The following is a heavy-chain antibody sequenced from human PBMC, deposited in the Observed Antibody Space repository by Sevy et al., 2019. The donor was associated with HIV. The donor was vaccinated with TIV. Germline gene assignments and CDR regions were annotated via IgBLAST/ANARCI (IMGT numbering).Heavy chain of an antibody. J-gene: IGHJ5*02. CDR1: GYNFY. V-gene: IGHV1-2*06. D-gene: IGHD6-19*01. CDR2: VTPNSGAT. Sequence: ASVKVSCKASGYNFYIHWVRQAPGQGLEWMGRVTPNSGATTYAQRFQGRVAMTMDTSISTAYMELSGLKSDDTAIYYCAGQSLGWYNWFDPWGQGTLLTVSS. CDR3: AGQSLGWYNWFDP.